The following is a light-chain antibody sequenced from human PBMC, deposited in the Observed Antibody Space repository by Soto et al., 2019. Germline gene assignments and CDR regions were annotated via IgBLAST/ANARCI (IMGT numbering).Light chain of an antibody. V-gene: IGKV1-5*01. Sequence: DIPMTQSPSTLSASVGDRVTITCRASQSITNWLAWYQQKPGKAPKLLVYDASSLESGVPSRFSGSGSGTEFTLTISSLQPDDFATYYCQQYNSYSPLTFGPGTKVYIK. CDR3: QQYNSYSPLT. CDR1: QSITNW. J-gene: IGKJ3*01. CDR2: DAS.